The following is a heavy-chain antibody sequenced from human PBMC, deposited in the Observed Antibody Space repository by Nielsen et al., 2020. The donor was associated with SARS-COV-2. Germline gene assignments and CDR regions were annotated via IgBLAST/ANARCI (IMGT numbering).Heavy chain of an antibody. Sequence: ASVKVSCKVSGYTLSELSIHWVRQAPGKGLEWMGGFDPGDAETVYAQKFQGRITMTEDTSADTAYMDLSSLRTEDTAVYYCATSLVAAIFGALDYWGPGTLVTVSS. V-gene: IGHV1-24*01. CDR3: ATSLVAAIFGALDY. J-gene: IGHJ4*02. CDR2: FDPGDAET. D-gene: IGHD3-3*01. CDR1: GYTLSELS.